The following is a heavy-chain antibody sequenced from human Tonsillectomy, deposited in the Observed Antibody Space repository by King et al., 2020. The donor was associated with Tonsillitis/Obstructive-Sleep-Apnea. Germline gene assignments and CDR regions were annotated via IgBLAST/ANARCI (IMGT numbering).Heavy chain of an antibody. CDR1: GFTLSDHY. Sequence: VQLVESGGGLVQPGGSLRLSCAASGFTLSDHYMDWVRQAPGKGLEWVGRTRNKANSYTTEYAAYVKGRFTSSRDDSKNSLYLQMNSLKTEDAAVYYCARGVGKEGPWGQGTLVTVSS. V-gene: IGHV3-72*01. J-gene: IGHJ5*02. CDR2: TRNKANSYTT. CDR3: ARGVGKEGP. D-gene: IGHD1-26*01.